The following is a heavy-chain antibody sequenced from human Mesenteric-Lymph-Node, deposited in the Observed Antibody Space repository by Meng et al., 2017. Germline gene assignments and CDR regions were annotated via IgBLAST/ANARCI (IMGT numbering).Heavy chain of an antibody. J-gene: IGHJ4*02. CDR3: ARNVPGTSAYYD. CDR2: IYYSGST. D-gene: IGHD3-22*01. V-gene: IGHV4-4*02. CDR1: GGSISSSNW. Sequence: QVQLQGSGPGLVKPSGTLSLTCAVSGGSISSSNWWSWVRQPPGKGLEWIGEIYYSGSTSYNPSLKSRVTMSVDTSKNQFSLNLNSVTAVDTAVYYCARNVPGTSAYYDWGQGTLVTVSS.